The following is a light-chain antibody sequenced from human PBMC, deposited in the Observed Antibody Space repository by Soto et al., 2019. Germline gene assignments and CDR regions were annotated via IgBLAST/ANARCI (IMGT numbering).Light chain of an antibody. CDR1: SSNIGGNT. CDR2: SNN. Sequence: QSVLTQPPSASGTPGQRVTISCSGSSSNIGGNTVNWYQQVPGTAPKLLIYSNNQRPSGVPDRFSGSKSGTSASLAISGLQSEDEADYYCAAWDDSLNALVFGGGTQLTVL. CDR3: AAWDDSLNALV. V-gene: IGLV1-44*01. J-gene: IGLJ2*01.